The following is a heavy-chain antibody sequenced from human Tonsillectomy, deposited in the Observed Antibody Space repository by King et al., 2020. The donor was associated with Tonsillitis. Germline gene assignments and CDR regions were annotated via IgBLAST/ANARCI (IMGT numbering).Heavy chain of an antibody. CDR2: ISGSGVST. J-gene: IGHJ4*02. V-gene: IGHV3-23*04. CDR3: AKDLSIAMVTRIFDY. CDR1: GFTFSSYA. Sequence: VQLVESGGGLLQPGGSLRLSCAASGFTFSSYAISWFRQAPGKGLEWVSAISGSGVSTYYADSVKGRFTISRDNAKNTLYLQMNTLRAEDTAVYYCAKDLSIAMVTRIFDYWGQGTLVTVSS. D-gene: IGHD5-18*01.